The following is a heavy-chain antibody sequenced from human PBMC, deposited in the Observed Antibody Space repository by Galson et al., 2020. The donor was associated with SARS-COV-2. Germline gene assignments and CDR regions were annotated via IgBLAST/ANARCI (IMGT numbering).Heavy chain of an antibody. D-gene: IGHD1-1*01. CDR2: INWYGGST. Sequence: SSAASGFTFDDYGMSWVRQVPAKGLEWVSAINWYGGSTAYADSVKGRFTTSRDNAKNSLSLRINRLRAEDTALYYCAKVYGMATAKAAFDRWGRGPIVTGPS. V-gene: IGHV3-20*03. CDR1: GFTFDDYG. CDR3: AKVYGMATAKAAFDR. J-gene: IGHJ3*02.